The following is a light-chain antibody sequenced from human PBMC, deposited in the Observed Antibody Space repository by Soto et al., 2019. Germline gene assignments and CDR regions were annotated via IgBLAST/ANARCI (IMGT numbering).Light chain of an antibody. CDR2: AAS. V-gene: IGKV1-9*01. CDR1: QGITSY. Sequence: DIQLTQSPSFLSASVGDRVTITCRASQGITSYLAWYQQKPGKVPKLLIYAASTLQSGVPSRFSGSGSGTEFTLTISSLQPEDFATYYCQQYNTSPITFGQGTRVE. J-gene: IGKJ5*01. CDR3: QQYNTSPIT.